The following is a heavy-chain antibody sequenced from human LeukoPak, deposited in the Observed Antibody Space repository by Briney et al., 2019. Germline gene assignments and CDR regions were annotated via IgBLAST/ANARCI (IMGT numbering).Heavy chain of an antibody. V-gene: IGHV3-30*02. CDR2: IRYDGSNK. CDR1: GFTFSSYG. J-gene: IGHJ4*02. CDR3: ARDKRFEGDGFDY. Sequence: SGGSLRLSCAASGFTFSSYGMHWVRQAPGKGLEWVAFIRYDGSNKYYADSVKGRFTISRDNAKNSLYLQMNSLRAEDTAVYYCARDKRFEGDGFDYWGQGTLVTVSS. D-gene: IGHD3-3*01.